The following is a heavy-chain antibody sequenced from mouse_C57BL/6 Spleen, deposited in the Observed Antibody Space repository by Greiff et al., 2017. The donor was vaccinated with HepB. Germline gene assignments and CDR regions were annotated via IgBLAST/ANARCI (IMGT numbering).Heavy chain of an antibody. J-gene: IGHJ4*01. V-gene: IGHV1-82*01. D-gene: IGHD2-1*01. CDR1: GYAFSSSW. CDR3: ARYYGNYVRAMDY. Sequence: VQLKESGPELVKPGASVKISCKASGYAFSSSWMNWVKQRPGKGLEWIGRIYPGDGDTNYNGKFKGKATLTADKSSSTAYMQLSSLTSEDSAVYFCARYYGNYVRAMDYWGQGTSVTVSS. CDR2: IYPGDGDT.